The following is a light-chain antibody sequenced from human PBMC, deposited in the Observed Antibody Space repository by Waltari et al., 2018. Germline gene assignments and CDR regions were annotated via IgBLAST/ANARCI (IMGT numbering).Light chain of an antibody. Sequence: QSALTQPAPVSGSPGQSIPIPCTGTSSDVVSYNLVSWYQQHPGKVPKLMIYDGSKRPSGVSNRFSGSKSGNTASLTISGLQAEDEADYYCCSYAGSYVVFGGGTKLTVL. CDR1: SSDVVSYNL. V-gene: IGLV2-23*01. J-gene: IGLJ2*01. CDR2: DGS. CDR3: CSYAGSYVV.